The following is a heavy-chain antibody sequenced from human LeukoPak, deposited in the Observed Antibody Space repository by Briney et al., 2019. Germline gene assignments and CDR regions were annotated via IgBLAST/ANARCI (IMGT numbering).Heavy chain of an antibody. D-gene: IGHD4-17*01. CDR3: ARERLYGASALDY. CDR2: IKEDGSRK. Sequence: PGGSLRLSCAASGFTFSSYWMSWVRQAPGKGPERVANIKEDGSRKNYVDSVRGRFIISRDNAKKSLYLQMNSLRAEDTAVYYCARERLYGASALDYWGQGTLVTVSS. V-gene: IGHV3-7*01. CDR1: GFTFSSYW. J-gene: IGHJ4*02.